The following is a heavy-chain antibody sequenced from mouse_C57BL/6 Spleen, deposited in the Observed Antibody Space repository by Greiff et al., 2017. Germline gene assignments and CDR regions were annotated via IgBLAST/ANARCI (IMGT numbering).Heavy chain of an antibody. J-gene: IGHJ2*01. CDR2: IYPGDGDT. CDR3: AREDYGTVDY. Sequence: QVQLQQSGAELVKPGASVKISCKASGFAFSSYWMNWVKQRPGKGLEWIGQIYPGDGDTNYTGKFKGKATLTADKSSSTAYMQLSSLPSEDAAVYFGAREDYGTVDYWGQGTTLTVAS. CDR1: GFAFSSYW. V-gene: IGHV1-80*01. D-gene: IGHD1-1*01.